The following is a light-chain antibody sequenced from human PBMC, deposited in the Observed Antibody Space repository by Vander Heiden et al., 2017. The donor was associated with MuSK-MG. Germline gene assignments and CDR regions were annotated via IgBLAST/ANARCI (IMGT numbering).Light chain of an antibody. CDR2: SAS. CDR3: RQKDSPRRT. Sequence: DIQMTQSPSSLSASVGDRVTITCRASQSISSNLNWYQQKPGKAPKLLIYSASSLQNEVPSRFSGSGSGTDFTLTISRLQPEDFATYYCRQKDSPRRTFGQGTKMXIK. V-gene: IGKV1-39*01. CDR1: QSISSN. J-gene: IGKJ2*01.